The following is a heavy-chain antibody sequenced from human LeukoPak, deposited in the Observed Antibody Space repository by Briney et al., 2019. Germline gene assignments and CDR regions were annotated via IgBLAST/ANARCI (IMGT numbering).Heavy chain of an antibody. Sequence: SVKVSCKASGGTFSSYAISWVRQAPGQGLEWMGGIIPIFGTANYAQKFQGRVTITADESTSTAYMELSSLRSEDTAVYYCARSWQAELMGGFVVVPAAYNWFDPWGQGTLVTVSS. CDR3: ARSWQAELMGGFVVVPAAYNWFDP. CDR2: IIPIFGTA. J-gene: IGHJ5*02. D-gene: IGHD2-2*01. CDR1: GGTFSSYA. V-gene: IGHV1-69*01.